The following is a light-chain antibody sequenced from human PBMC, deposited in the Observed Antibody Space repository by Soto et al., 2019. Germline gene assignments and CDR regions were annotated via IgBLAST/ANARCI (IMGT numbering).Light chain of an antibody. J-gene: IGKJ5*01. CDR2: DAS. V-gene: IGKV1-5*01. Sequence: IQMTQTPSTLSGSVGDGVTITFRASQSSSRWLAWYQQKPGKAPQARIYDASSLKSGVPSRFSGNGSGTEFTLTISSLQPDDFATYYGQQYNTYSTCGQGTRLE. CDR3: QQYNTYST. CDR1: QSSSRW.